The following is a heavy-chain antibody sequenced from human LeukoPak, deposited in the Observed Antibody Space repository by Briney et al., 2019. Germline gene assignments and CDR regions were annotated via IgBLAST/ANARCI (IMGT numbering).Heavy chain of an antibody. CDR3: NTDINTIYDKVH. J-gene: IGHJ4*02. V-gene: IGHV3-15*01. D-gene: IGHD5/OR15-5a*01. CDR2: ITSRNDGETT. CDR1: GLSFSGAW. Sequence: GGSLRLSCATSGLSFSGAWMTWVRQPPGKGLEWVGRITSRNDGETTDYAAPVKGRFTISRDDSKNTIYLQVNSLKTEDTAVYYCNTDINTIYDKVHWGQGTLVTVSS.